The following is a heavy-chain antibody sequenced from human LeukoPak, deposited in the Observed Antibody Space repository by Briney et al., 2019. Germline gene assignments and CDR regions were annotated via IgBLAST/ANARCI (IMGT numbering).Heavy chain of an antibody. CDR2: ISAYNGNT. Sequence: ASVKVSCKASGGTFSSYAISWVRQAPGQGLEWMGWISAYNGNTNYAQKLQGRVTMTTDTSTGTAYMELRSLRSDDTAVYYCARDRLYYPDYWGQGTLVTVSS. J-gene: IGHJ4*02. CDR3: ARDRLYYPDY. V-gene: IGHV1-18*01. D-gene: IGHD2-15*01. CDR1: GGTFSSYA.